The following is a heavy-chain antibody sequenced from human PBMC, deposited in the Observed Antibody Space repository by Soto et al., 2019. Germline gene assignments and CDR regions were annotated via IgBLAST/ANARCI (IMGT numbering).Heavy chain of an antibody. V-gene: IGHV3-23*01. J-gene: IGHJ3*02. CDR3: AKDLRATTSRGVFDI. CDR1: GFTFTSYA. CDR2: ISGSGGNT. D-gene: IGHD5-12*01. Sequence: EVQLLESGGGLVQPGGSLRLSCAASGFTFTSYAMSWVRQAPGKGLEWVSGISGSGGNTYYADSVKGRFTISRDKSKNTLYVQMNSLRDEDTAVYYCAKDLRATTSRGVFDIWGQGTMVTVSS.